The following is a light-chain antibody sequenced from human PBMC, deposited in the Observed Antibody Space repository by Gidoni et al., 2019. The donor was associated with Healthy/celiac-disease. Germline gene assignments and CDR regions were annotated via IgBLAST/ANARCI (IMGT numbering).Light chain of an antibody. Sequence: QSVLTQPPSVSGAPGQRVTISCTGSSPNIGAGYDVHWYQQLPGTAPKLLIYGNSNRPSGVPDRFSGSKSGTSASLAITGLQAEDEPDYYCQSYDSSLSALFGGGTKLTVL. CDR1: SPNIGAGYD. CDR3: QSYDSSLSAL. J-gene: IGLJ2*01. V-gene: IGLV1-40*01. CDR2: GNS.